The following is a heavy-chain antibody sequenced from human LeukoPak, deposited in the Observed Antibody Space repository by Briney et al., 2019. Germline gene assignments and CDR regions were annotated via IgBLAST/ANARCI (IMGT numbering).Heavy chain of an antibody. D-gene: IGHD5-12*01. V-gene: IGHV3-21*01. J-gene: IGHJ4*02. CDR2: ISSSSSYI. CDR3: ARDRTFPHGGYDIIDY. Sequence: GGSLRLSCAASGFTFSSYSMNWVRQAPGKGLEWVSSISSSSSYIYYADSVKGRFTISRDNAKNSLYLQMNSLRAEDTAVYYCARDRTFPHGGYDIIDYWGQGTLVTVSS. CDR1: GFTFSSYS.